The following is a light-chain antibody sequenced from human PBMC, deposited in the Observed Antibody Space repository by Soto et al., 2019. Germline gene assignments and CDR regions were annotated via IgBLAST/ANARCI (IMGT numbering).Light chain of an antibody. CDR1: KLGDKY. CDR3: QAWDSSTGV. Sequence: SYELTQPPSVSVSPGQTASITCSGDKLGDKYACWYQQKPGQSPVLVIYQDTKRPSGIPERFSGSNSGNTAPLSISATQAMDEADYYCQAWDSSTGVFGTGTKLTVL. V-gene: IGLV3-1*01. CDR2: QDT. J-gene: IGLJ1*01.